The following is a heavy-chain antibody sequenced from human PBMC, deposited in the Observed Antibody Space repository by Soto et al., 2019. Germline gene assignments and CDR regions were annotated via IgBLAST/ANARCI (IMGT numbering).Heavy chain of an antibody. CDR2: INAGNGNT. D-gene: IGHD1-7*01. V-gene: IGHV1-3*05. CDR1: GYTFTSYA. Sequence: QVQLVQSGAEEKKPGASVKVSCKASGYTFTSYAMHWVRQAPGQRLEWMGWINAGNGNTKYSQKFQGRVTITRDTSASTAYIQLSSLRSEDTAVYYCSSIHLGTTPSGMDVWGQGTTVTVSS. J-gene: IGHJ6*02. CDR3: SSIHLGTTPSGMDV.